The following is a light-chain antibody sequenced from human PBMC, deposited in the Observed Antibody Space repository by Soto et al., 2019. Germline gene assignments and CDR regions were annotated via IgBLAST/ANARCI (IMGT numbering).Light chain of an antibody. Sequence: EIVLTQSPATLSLSPGERATLSCRASQSVSSYLAWYQQKPGQAPRLLIYDASNRATGIPARFSGSGSGTDFTLTISSLEPEDFAVYFCQQHNNWPPTFGQGTKVEI. V-gene: IGKV3-11*01. J-gene: IGKJ1*01. CDR3: QQHNNWPPT. CDR1: QSVSSY. CDR2: DAS.